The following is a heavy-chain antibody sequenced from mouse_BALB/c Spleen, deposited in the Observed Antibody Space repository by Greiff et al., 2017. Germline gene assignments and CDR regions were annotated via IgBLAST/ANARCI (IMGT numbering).Heavy chain of an antibody. Sequence: QVQLKESGAELMKPGASVKISCKATGYTFSSYWIEWVKQRPGHGLEWIGEILPGSGSTNYNEKFKGKATFTADTSSNTAYMQLSSLTSEDSAVYYCVGGGNYVAYWGQGTLVTVSA. CDR2: ILPGSGST. V-gene: IGHV1-9*01. D-gene: IGHD2-1*01. J-gene: IGHJ3*01. CDR1: GYTFSSYW. CDR3: VGGGNYVAY.